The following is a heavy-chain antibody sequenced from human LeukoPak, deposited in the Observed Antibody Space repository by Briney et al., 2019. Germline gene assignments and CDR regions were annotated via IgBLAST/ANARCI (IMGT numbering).Heavy chain of an antibody. Sequence: GGSLRLSCAASGFTLSSYGMHWVRQAPGKGLEWVAVIWYDGSNKYYADSVKGRFTISRDNSKNTLYLQMNSLRAEDTAVYYCARDLRSYKRRPDYWGQGTLVTVSS. CDR2: IWYDGSNK. CDR3: ARDLRSYKRRPDY. J-gene: IGHJ4*02. CDR1: GFTLSSYG. D-gene: IGHD5-24*01. V-gene: IGHV3-33*01.